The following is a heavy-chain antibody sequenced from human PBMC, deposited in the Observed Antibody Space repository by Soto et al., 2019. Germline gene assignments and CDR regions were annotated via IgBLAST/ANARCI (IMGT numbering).Heavy chain of an antibody. V-gene: IGHV3-30*18. CDR2: ISYDGSNK. Sequence: GGSLRLSCAASGFTFSSYGMHWVRQAPGKGLEWVAVISYDGSNKYYADSVKGRFTISRDNSKNTLYLQMNSLRAEDTAVYYCAKGANVLRYFIHAFDIWGQGTMVTVSS. CDR1: GFTFSSYG. CDR3: AKGANVLRYFIHAFDI. D-gene: IGHD3-9*01. J-gene: IGHJ3*02.